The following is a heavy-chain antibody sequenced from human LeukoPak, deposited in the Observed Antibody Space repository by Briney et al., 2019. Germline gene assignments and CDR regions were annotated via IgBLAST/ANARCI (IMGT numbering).Heavy chain of an antibody. V-gene: IGHV1-2*02. D-gene: IGHD6-6*01. CDR2: INPNSGGT. J-gene: IGHJ4*02. Sequence: ASVKVSCKASGYTFTRYYMHWARQAPGQGLEWMGWINPNSGGTNYAQKFQGRVTMTRDTSISTAYMELSRLRSGDTAVYYCARYSSSSGIFDYWGQGTLVTVSS. CDR3: ARYSSSSGIFDY. CDR1: GYTFTRYY.